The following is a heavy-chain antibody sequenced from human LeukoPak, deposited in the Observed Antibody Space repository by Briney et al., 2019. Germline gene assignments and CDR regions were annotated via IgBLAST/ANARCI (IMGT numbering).Heavy chain of an antibody. CDR3: RRDQYGNSGYYDY. V-gene: IGHV3-53*01. Sequence: GGSLRLSCAPSGFTVRRYFMTWGRQAPGHGLEWVSLIYRGGATYYADSIKHRLTISRDDSRNTLYLQMNNLSAEDTAVYYCRRDQYGNSGYYDYWVQGTLVSVSS. CDR2: IYRGGAT. D-gene: IGHD3-22*01. CDR1: GFTVRRYF. J-gene: IGHJ4*02.